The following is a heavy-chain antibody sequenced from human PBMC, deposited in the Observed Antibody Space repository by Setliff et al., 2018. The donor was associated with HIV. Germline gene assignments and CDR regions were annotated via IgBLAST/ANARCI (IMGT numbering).Heavy chain of an antibody. CDR2: IYTGGST. J-gene: IGHJ6*03. CDR3: ARGYCSGESCYGFRRGAFYYYYYMDV. Sequence: SETLSLTCTVSGGSISSESYYWNWIRQPAGKGLEHIGHIYTGGSTNYNPSLKSRVIISGDTSKNQFSLKMTSLTAADTAVYFCARGYCSGESCYGFRRGAFYYYYYMDVWGKGTTVTVTS. D-gene: IGHD2-15*01. CDR1: GGSISSESYY. V-gene: IGHV4-61*09.